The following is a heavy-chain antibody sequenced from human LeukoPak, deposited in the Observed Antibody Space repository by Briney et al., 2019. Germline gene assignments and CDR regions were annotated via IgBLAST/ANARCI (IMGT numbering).Heavy chain of an antibody. D-gene: IGHD5-18*01. Sequence: SVKVSCKASGGTFGSYAISWVRQAPGQGLEWMGGIIPIFGTANYAQKFQGRVTITADESTSTAYMELSSLRSEDTAVYYWAREAGYSYGYGGNWFDPWGQGTLVTVSS. CDR3: AREAGYSYGYGGNWFDP. V-gene: IGHV1-69*13. J-gene: IGHJ5*02. CDR2: IIPIFGTA. CDR1: GGTFGSYA.